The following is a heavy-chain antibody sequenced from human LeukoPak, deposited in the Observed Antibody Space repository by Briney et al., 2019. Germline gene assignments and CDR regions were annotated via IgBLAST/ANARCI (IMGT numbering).Heavy chain of an antibody. CDR1: GFTFSSYS. CDR3: ASGDYYYDSGSYYHGY. CDR2: ISSGSSYI. J-gene: IGHJ4*02. D-gene: IGHD3-10*01. V-gene: IGHV3-21*01. Sequence: PGGSLRLSCAASGFTFSSYSMNWVRQAPGRGLEWVSSISSGSSYIYYADSVKGRFTISRDNAKNSLYLQMNSLRAEGTAVYYCASGDYYYDSGSYYHGYWGQGTLVTVSS.